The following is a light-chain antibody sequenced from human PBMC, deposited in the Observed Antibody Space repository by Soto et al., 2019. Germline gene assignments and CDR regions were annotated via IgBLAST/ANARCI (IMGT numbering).Light chain of an antibody. CDR3: QQYNDWPLT. V-gene: IGKV3-15*01. Sequence: EILMTQSPVTLSMSPGERATLSCRASQSVSSNLAWYQQKPGQAPSLLIYDAFTRATGIPARFSGTGSGTEFTLTISSLQSEDFALYYCQQYNDWPLTFGQGTKVEI. CDR2: DAF. J-gene: IGKJ1*01. CDR1: QSVSSN.